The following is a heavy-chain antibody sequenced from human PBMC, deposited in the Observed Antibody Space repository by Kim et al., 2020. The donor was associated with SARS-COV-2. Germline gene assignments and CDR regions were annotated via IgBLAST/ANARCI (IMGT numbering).Heavy chain of an antibody. Sequence: SVKVSCKASGCTFSSYAMSWVRQAPGQGLEWMGRIIPILGIANYSQKFQGRVTITADKSTSTAYMELSSLRSEDTAVYYCAREGTTVNVFDYWGQGTLVTVSS. J-gene: IGHJ4*02. CDR3: AREGTTVNVFDY. CDR2: IIPILGIA. CDR1: GCTFSSYA. V-gene: IGHV1-69*04. D-gene: IGHD4-4*01.